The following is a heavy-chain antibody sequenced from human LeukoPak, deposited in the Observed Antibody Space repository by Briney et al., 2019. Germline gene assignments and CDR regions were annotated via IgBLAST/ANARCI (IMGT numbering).Heavy chain of an antibody. J-gene: IGHJ5*02. Sequence: ASVKVSCKASGCTFTSYYMHWVRQAPGQGLEWMGIINPSGGSTSYAQKFQGRVTMTRDMSTSTVYMELSSLRSEDTAVYYCARVRWELGDWFDPWGQGTLVTVSS. D-gene: IGHD1-26*01. CDR2: INPSGGST. CDR3: ARVRWELGDWFDP. V-gene: IGHV1-46*01. CDR1: GCTFTSYY.